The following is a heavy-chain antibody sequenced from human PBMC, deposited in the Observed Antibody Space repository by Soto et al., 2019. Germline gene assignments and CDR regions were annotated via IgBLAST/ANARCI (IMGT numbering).Heavy chain of an antibody. CDR2: INSDGSGT. CDR3: ERPNDAAGPPIY. Sequence: EVQLVESGGGLVQPGGSLRLSCAASGFTFSNYWMHWVRQAPGKGLVWVSRINSDGSGTSYADSVKGRFTISRDNAKNTLYVQMNSLRAEDTAVYYCERPNDAAGPPIYWGQGTLVTVSS. V-gene: IGHV3-74*01. CDR1: GFTFSNYW. D-gene: IGHD6-19*01. J-gene: IGHJ4*02.